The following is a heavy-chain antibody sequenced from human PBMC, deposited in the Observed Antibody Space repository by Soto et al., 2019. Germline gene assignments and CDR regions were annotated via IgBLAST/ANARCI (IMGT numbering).Heavy chain of an antibody. CDR2: IHSDGSST. Sequence: EVQLVESEGGLVQRGGAPRISRAASGITFNFYWVDLVRPAPRQGLVWVSHIHSDGSSTTYADSVKGRFTISRDNAKNTLYLQMNSLRAEDTAVYYCARGDKGGFDLWGQGTTVTVSS. D-gene: IGHD2-21*02. CDR3: ARGDKGGFDL. J-gene: IGHJ3*01. V-gene: IGHV3-74*01. CDR1: GITFNFYW.